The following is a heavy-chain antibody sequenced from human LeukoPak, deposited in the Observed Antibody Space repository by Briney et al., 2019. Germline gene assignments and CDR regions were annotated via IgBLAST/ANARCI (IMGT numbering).Heavy chain of an antibody. Sequence: EGSLRLSCAASGFTFSLYAMNWVRQAPGKGLEWVSYINVDSSDIHYAGSVRGRFTISRDDARKTLYLQLSSLRVEDTAVYYCARDTFQPGLIDSWGQGTLVTVSS. V-gene: IGHV3-21*05. J-gene: IGHJ4*02. CDR1: GFTFSLYA. CDR2: INVDSSDI. CDR3: ARDTFQPGLIDS. D-gene: IGHD2-2*01.